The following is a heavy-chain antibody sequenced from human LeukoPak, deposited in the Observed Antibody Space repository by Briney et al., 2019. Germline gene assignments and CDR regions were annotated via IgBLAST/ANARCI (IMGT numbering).Heavy chain of an antibody. V-gene: IGHV3-21*01. CDR1: GFTVSSNY. J-gene: IGHJ4*02. CDR3: ARGQDYYDSSGYYYALDY. Sequence: GRSLRLSCAASGFTVSSNYMSWVRQAPGKGLEWVSSISNNSTYIYYADSVKGRFTISRDNAKNSLYLQMNSLRAEDTAVYYCARGQDYYDSSGYYYALDYWGQGTLVTVSS. CDR2: ISNNSTYI. D-gene: IGHD3-22*01.